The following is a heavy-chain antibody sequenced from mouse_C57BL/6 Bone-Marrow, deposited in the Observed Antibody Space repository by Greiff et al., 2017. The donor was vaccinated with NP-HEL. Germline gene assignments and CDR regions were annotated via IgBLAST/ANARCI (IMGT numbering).Heavy chain of an antibody. Sequence: QVQLKQPGAELVKPGASVKLSCKASGYTFTSYWMHWVKQRPGQGLEWIGMIHPNSGSTNYNEKFKSKATLTVDKSSSTAYMQLSSLTSEDSAVYYCARGGIYYDYPFDYWGQGTTLTVSS. CDR3: ARGGIYYDYPFDY. CDR2: IHPNSGST. J-gene: IGHJ2*01. CDR1: GYTFTSYW. D-gene: IGHD2-4*01. V-gene: IGHV1-64*01.